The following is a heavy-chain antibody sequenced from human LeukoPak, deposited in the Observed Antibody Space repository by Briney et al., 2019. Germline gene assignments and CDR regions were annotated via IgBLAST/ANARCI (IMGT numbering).Heavy chain of an antibody. CDR1: GGSISSYY. J-gene: IGHJ6*03. CDR2: TYTSGST. Sequence: SETLSLTCTVSGGSISSYYWSWIRQPAGKGLEWIGRTYTSGSTNYNPSLKSRVTMSVDTSKNQFSLKLSSVTAADTAVYYCAREPSSSLYYYYYYMDVWGKGTTVTVSS. V-gene: IGHV4-4*07. D-gene: IGHD6-6*01. CDR3: AREPSSSLYYYYYYMDV.